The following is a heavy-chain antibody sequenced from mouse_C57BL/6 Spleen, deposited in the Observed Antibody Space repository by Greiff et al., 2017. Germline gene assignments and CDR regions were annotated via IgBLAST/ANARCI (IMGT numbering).Heavy chain of an antibody. V-gene: IGHV7-1*01. Sequence: EVQVVESGGGLVQSGRSLRLSCATSGFTFSDFYMEWVRQAPGKGLEWIAASRNKANDYTTEYSASVKGRFIVSRDTSQSILYLQMNALRAEDTAIYYCARGLSGAMDYWGQGTSVTVSS. CDR1: GFTFSDFY. D-gene: IGHD1-1*01. CDR2: SRNKANDYTT. CDR3: ARGLSGAMDY. J-gene: IGHJ4*01.